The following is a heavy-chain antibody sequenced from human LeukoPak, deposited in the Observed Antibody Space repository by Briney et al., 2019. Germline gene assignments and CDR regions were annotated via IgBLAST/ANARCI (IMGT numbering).Heavy chain of an antibody. V-gene: IGHV3-74*01. J-gene: IGHJ4*02. D-gene: IGHD3-22*01. CDR1: GFTFDDYA. Sequence: GGSLRLSCAASGFTFDDYAMHWVRQAPGKGLVWVSRINSDGSSTSYADSVKGRFTISRDNAKYTLYLQMNSLRAEDTAVYYCARPSVPGYYYDSSGYYSSWGQGTLVTVSS. CDR3: ARPSVPGYYYDSSGYYSS. CDR2: INSDGSST.